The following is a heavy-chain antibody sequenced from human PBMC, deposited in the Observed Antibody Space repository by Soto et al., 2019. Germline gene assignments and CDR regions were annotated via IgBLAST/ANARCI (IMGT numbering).Heavy chain of an antibody. CDR3: AKDRGHSSSWYTFYHGMDV. V-gene: IGHV3-30*18. CDR1: GFTFSTYG. J-gene: IGHJ6*02. Sequence: PGWSLRLSCSASGFTFSTYGMHWVRQAPGKGLEWVAVISYGGSNKDYADSVKGRFTISRDNSQYTLYLQMNSLRAEDTAVYYCAKDRGHSSSWYTFYHGMDVWGQGTTVTVSS. CDR2: ISYGGSNK. D-gene: IGHD6-13*01.